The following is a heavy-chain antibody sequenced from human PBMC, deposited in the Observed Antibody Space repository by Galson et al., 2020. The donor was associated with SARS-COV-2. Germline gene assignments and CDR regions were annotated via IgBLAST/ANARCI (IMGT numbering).Heavy chain of an antibody. V-gene: IGHV4-34*01. J-gene: IGHJ4*02. CDR1: GGSFRGFY. CDR2: INPSGST. CDR3: ARGGYCSGGTCPPQY. D-gene: IGHD2-15*01. Sequence: SETLSLTCAVYGGSFRGFYWTWIRQPPGKGLEWIGDINPSGSTNYNPSLKSRVTISADTSKNQFSLRLTSVTAADTAVYYCARGGYCSGGTCPPQYCGQGIVVTVSS.